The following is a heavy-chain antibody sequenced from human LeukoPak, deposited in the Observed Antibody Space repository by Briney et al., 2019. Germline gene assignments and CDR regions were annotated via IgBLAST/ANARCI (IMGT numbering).Heavy chain of an antibody. CDR1: GYTFTNHD. D-gene: IGHD4-17*01. Sequence: GASVKVSCKASGYTFTNHDINWVRQATGQGLEWMGWVNPKSRNTGYAQKFKGRVTMTTDTSITTAYMQLSSLTSDDTAVYYCARVLGGDKNWFDPWGQGTLVTVSS. CDR3: ARVLGGDKNWFDP. CDR2: VNPKSRNT. J-gene: IGHJ5*02. V-gene: IGHV1-8*01.